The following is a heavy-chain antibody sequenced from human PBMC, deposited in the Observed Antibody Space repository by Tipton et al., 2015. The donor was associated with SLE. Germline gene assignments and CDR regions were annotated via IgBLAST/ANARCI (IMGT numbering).Heavy chain of an antibody. V-gene: IGHV4-59*08. CDR3: ARQAPTGRWFDP. CDR2: SYYSGST. J-gene: IGHJ5*02. Sequence: TLSLTCTVSGGSISSYYWSWIRQPPGKGLEWIGYSYYSGSTNYNPSLKSRVTISIDTSKNQLSLKLSSVTAADTAVYYCARQAPTGRWFDPWGQGTLVTVSS. D-gene: IGHD3-10*01. CDR1: GGSISSYY.